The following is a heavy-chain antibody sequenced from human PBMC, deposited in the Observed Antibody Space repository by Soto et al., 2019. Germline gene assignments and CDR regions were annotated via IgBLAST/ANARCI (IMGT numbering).Heavy chain of an antibody. J-gene: IGHJ6*02. CDR1: GGTFSSYA. CDR2: IIPIFGTA. Sequence: QVQLVQSGAEVKKPGSSVKVSCKASGGTFSSYAISWVRQAPGQGLEWMGGIIPIFGTANYAQKFQGRVTITADESTSTAYMELSSLRSEDTAVYYCARSPRFLRAVAAHRRDYYGMDVWGQGTTVTVSS. CDR3: ARSPRFLRAVAAHRRDYYGMDV. D-gene: IGHD6-19*01. V-gene: IGHV1-69*01.